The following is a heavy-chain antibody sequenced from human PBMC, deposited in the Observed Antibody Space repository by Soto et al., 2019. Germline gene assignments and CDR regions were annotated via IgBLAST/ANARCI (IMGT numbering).Heavy chain of an antibody. CDR3: ARTSIAARFDY. CDR2: IYPGDSDT. D-gene: IGHD6-6*01. J-gene: IGHJ4*02. CDR1: GCSFTRYW. V-gene: IGHV5-51*01. Sequence: PGESLTNSYTCSGCSFTRYWIGWVRQMPGKGLEWMGIIYPGDSDTRYSPSFQGQVTISADKSISTAYLQWSSLKASDTAMYYCARTSIAARFDYWGQGTLVTVSS.